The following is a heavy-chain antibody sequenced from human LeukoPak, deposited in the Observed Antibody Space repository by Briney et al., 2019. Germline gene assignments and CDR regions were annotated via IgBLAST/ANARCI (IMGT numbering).Heavy chain of an antibody. CDR3: ARDPENGYSSSWYGADDAFDI. D-gene: IGHD6-13*01. J-gene: IGHJ3*02. CDR1: GYTFTSYG. V-gene: IGHV1-18*01. Sequence: GASVKVSCKASGYTFTSYGISWVRQAPGQGLEWMGWISAYNGNTNYAQKLQGRVTMTTDTSTSTAYMELRSLRSDDTAVYYCARDPENGYSSSWYGADDAFDIWGQGTMVTVSS. CDR2: ISAYNGNT.